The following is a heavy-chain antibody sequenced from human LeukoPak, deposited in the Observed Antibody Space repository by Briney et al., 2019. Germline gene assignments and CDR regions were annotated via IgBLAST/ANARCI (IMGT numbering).Heavy chain of an antibody. J-gene: IGHJ2*01. CDR3: AKGWTKQQPFL. V-gene: IGHV3-23*01. CDR1: GFTFSSYA. D-gene: IGHD6-13*01. Sequence: GGSLRLSCAASGFTFSSYAMSWVRQAPGKGLEWVSAISVSGDSTYYADSVKGRFTISRDNSKNTLYLQMNSLRAEDTAEYYCAKGWTKQQPFLWGRGTLVTVSS. CDR2: ISVSGDST.